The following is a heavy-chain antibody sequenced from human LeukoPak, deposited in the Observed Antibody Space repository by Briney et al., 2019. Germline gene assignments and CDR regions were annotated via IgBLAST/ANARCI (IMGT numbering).Heavy chain of an antibody. CDR3: AREDCSGGSCYLDY. CDR1: GFTFSSYW. CDR2: INSDGSST. J-gene: IGHJ4*02. D-gene: IGHD2-15*01. V-gene: IGHV3-74*01. Sequence: PGGSLRLSCAASGFTFSSYWMHWVRQAPGKGLVWVSRINSDGSSTSYADSVKGRFTISRDNAKNTLYLQMNSLRAEDTALYYCAREDCSGGSCYLDYWGQRTRVTVSS.